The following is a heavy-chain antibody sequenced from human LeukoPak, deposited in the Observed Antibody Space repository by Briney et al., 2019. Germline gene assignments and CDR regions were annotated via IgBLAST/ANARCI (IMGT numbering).Heavy chain of an antibody. CDR2: IYYSGST. V-gene: IGHV4-59*08. J-gene: IGHJ4*02. Sequence: PSETLSLTCTVSGGSISSYYWSWIRQPPGXGLELIXYIYYSGSTKYNPSXKSRVSISVDKSKNQFSLKLSSVTAADTAVYYCARGAGAGYNLQPFDYWGQGTLVTVSS. CDR3: ARGAGAGYNLQPFDY. CDR1: GGSISSYY. D-gene: IGHD5-24*01.